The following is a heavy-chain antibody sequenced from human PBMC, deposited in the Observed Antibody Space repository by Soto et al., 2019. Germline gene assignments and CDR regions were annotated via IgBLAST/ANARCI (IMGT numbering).Heavy chain of an antibody. V-gene: IGHV1-69*01. J-gene: IGHJ6*02. CDR2: IIPLLGSP. Sequence: VPVTCMASRGTFSHYALSWVRPATGQGLEWMGVIIPLLGSPKYAQKFQGRVTITADDSATTAYMELTSLRSDDTAVYYCARESSSPNYYYYGMDVWGQGTTVTVSS. D-gene: IGHD6-6*01. CDR3: ARESSSPNYYYYGMDV. CDR1: RGTFSHYA.